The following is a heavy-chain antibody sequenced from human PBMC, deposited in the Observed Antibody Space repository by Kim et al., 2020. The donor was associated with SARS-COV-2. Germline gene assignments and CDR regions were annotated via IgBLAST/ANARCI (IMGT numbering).Heavy chain of an antibody. J-gene: IGHJ6*02. CDR2: ISAYNGNT. CDR3: ARDHPERGRGWYEGRGEDFYYYGMDV. V-gene: IGHV1-18*01. D-gene: IGHD6-19*01. CDR1: GYTFTSYG. Sequence: ASVKVSCKASGYTFTSYGISWVRQAPGQGLEWMGWISAYNGNTNYAQKLQGRVTMTTDTSTSTAYMELRSLRSDDTAVYYCARDHPERGRGWYEGRGEDFYYYGMDVWGQGTTVTVSS.